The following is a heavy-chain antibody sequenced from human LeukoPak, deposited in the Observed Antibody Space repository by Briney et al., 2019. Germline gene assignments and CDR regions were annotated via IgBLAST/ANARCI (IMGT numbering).Heavy chain of an antibody. J-gene: IGHJ6*02. CDR2: ISGSGGST. CDR1: GFTFSSYA. D-gene: IGHD5-12*01. CDR3: ARDFLINEWLPAEYLYYYGMDV. V-gene: IGHV3-23*01. Sequence: GGSLRLSCAASGFTFSSYAMSWVRQAPGKGLEWVSAISGSGGSTYYADSVKGRFTISRDNAKNSLYLQMNSLRAEDTAVYYCARDFLINEWLPAEYLYYYGMDVWGQGTTVTVSS.